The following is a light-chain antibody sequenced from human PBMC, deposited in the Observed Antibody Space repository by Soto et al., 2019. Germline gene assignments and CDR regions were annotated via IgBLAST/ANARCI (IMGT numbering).Light chain of an antibody. CDR1: SSDVGGYNY. Sequence: QSALTQPASVSGSPGQSITISCAGTSSDVGGYNYVSWYQQHPGKVPQLMIYAVSHRPSGVSNRFSGSKSGNTASLTISGLQAEHEADYYCSSYTSSSTLVFGGGTKVTVL. CDR2: AVS. J-gene: IGLJ2*01. CDR3: SSYTSSSTLV. V-gene: IGLV2-14*01.